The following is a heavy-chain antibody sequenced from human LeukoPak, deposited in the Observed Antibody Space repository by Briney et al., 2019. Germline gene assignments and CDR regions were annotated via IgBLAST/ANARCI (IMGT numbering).Heavy chain of an antibody. CDR1: GYTFTSYY. CDR3: ARETYYYDSSGYYYAFDI. Sequence: ASVKVSCKASGYTFTSYYMHWVRQAPGQGLEWMGIINPSGGSTSYAQKFQGRVTMTRDTSTSTVYMELSSLRSEDTAVYYCARETYYYDSSGYYYAFDIWGQGTMVTVSS. V-gene: IGHV1-46*01. CDR2: INPSGGST. D-gene: IGHD3-22*01. J-gene: IGHJ3*02.